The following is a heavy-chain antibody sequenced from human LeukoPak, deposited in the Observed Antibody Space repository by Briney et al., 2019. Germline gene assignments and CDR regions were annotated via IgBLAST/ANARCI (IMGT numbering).Heavy chain of an antibody. D-gene: IGHD3-16*01. CDR3: AKGRSIDGGLADGGDY. CDR1: GFTFDDYA. V-gene: IGHV3-9*01. J-gene: IGHJ4*02. CDR2: ITWNGGYM. Sequence: GGSLRLSCAASGFTFDDYAMQWVRQAPGKGLEWVSGITWNGGYMGYADSVKGRFTISRDNAKNSLYLQMNSLRAEDTALYYCAKGRSIDGGLADGGDYWGQGTLVTVSS.